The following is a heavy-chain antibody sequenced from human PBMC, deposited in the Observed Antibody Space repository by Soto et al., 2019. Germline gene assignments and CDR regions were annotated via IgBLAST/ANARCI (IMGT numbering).Heavy chain of an antibody. D-gene: IGHD2-2*01. V-gene: IGHV1-46*03. Sequence: QVQLVQSGAEVKKPGASVKVSCKASGYTFTSYYMHWVRQAPGQGLEWMGIINPSGGSTSYAQKLQGRVTMTRDTSTSTVYIELSSLRSEDTAVYYCARSLGQGVPAAMFPPTANWFDPWGQGTLVTVSS. CDR1: GYTFTSYY. J-gene: IGHJ5*02. CDR3: ARSLGQGVPAAMFPPTANWFDP. CDR2: INPSGGST.